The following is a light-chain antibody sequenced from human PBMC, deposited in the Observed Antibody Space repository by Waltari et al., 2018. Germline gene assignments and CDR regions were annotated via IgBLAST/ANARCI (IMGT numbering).Light chain of an antibody. Sequence: ETVLTQSPATLSLSPGGRATLACRASESVITFLSWYQQGPGQAPRLLIYGASKRATGIPARFSGAGSGTDFILTISNLEPEDFALYFCEQRSSWPRTFGQGTKLEMK. J-gene: IGKJ2*01. CDR1: ESVITF. V-gene: IGKV3-11*01. CDR2: GAS. CDR3: EQRSSWPRT.